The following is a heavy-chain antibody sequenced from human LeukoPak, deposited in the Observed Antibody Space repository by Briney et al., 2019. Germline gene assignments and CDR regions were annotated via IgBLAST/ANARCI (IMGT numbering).Heavy chain of an antibody. J-gene: IGHJ3*02. CDR2: INPSGGST. V-gene: IGHV1-46*01. D-gene: IGHD3-3*01. CDR1: GYTFTSYY. CDR3: ARAGTIFGVVTRTDAFDI. Sequence: ASVKVSCKASGYTFTSYYMHWVRQAPGQGLEWMGIINPSGGSTSYAQKFQGRVTMTRDTSTGTVYMELSSLRSEDTAVYYCARAGTIFGVVTRTDAFDIWGQGTMVTVSS.